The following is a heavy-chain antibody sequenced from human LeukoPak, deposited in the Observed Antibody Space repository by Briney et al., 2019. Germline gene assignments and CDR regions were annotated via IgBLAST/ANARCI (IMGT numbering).Heavy chain of an antibody. D-gene: IGHD2-21*02. Sequence: GGSLRLSCAGSGFTFSSYELNWVRQAPGKGLGWVSYISDVGTTQHYADSVKGRFTISRDNVKNSVFLQMKSLTAEDTAVYYCARDRSKVTAYDDALDMWGQGTMVIVSS. CDR2: ISDVGTTQ. J-gene: IGHJ3*02. CDR1: GFTFSSYE. V-gene: IGHV3-48*03. CDR3: ARDRSKVTAYDDALDM.